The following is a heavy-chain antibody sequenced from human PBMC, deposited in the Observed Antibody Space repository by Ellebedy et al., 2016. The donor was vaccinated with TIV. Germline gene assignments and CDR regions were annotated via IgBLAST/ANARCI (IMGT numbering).Heavy chain of an antibody. J-gene: IGHJ4*02. CDR1: GVSVGSNY. Sequence: GESLKISXAASGVSVGSNYMRWVRQAPGKGLEWVSLIYSAGSTYYADSVKGRFTISRDDSRDMLFLEMSSLRAEDTATYYCAKDMQFSYWGQGTLVTVSS. CDR2: IYSAGST. D-gene: IGHD2-2*01. V-gene: IGHV3-53*01. CDR3: AKDMQFSY.